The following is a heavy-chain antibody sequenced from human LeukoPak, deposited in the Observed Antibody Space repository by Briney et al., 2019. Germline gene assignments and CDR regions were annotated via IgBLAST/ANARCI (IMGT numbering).Heavy chain of an antibody. CDR3: ATDGNLRYCDWWRGYYFDY. CDR2: FDPEDGET. V-gene: IGHV1-24*01. Sequence: SVKVSCTVSGYTLTEVSMHWVPQAPGKGLEWMGGFDPEDGETIYAQKLQGRVTMTEDTSTDTAYMELSSLRSEDTAVYYCATDGNLRYCDWWRGYYFDYWGQGTLVTVSS. J-gene: IGHJ4*02. CDR1: GYTLTEVS. D-gene: IGHD3-9*01.